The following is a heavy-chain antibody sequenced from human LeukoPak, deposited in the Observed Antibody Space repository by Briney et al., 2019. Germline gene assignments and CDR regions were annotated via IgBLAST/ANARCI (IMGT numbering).Heavy chain of an antibody. V-gene: IGHV3-30-3*01. J-gene: IGHJ6*03. CDR2: ISYDGSNK. CDR3: ARRSDSGSYYVDYYYYMDV. Sequence: GGSLRLSCAASGFTFSSYAMHWVRQAPGKGLEWVAVISYDGSNKYYADSVKGRFTISRDNSKNTLYLQMNSLRAEDTAVYYCARRSDSGSYYVDYYYYMDVWGKGTTVTVSS. D-gene: IGHD1-26*01. CDR1: GFTFSSYA.